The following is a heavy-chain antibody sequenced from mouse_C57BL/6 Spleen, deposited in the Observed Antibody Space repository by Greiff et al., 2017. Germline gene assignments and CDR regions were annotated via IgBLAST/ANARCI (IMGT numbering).Heavy chain of an antibody. Sequence: VQLKESGGGLVQPGGSLSLSCAASGFTFTDYYMSWVRQPPGKALEWLGFIRNKANGYTTEYSASVKGRFTISRDNSQSILYLQMNALRAEDSATYYCARLTTVVAYYFDYGGQGTTLTVSS. CDR3: ARLTTVVAYYFDY. CDR1: GFTFTDYY. V-gene: IGHV7-3*01. CDR2: IRNKANGYTT. J-gene: IGHJ2*01. D-gene: IGHD1-1*01.